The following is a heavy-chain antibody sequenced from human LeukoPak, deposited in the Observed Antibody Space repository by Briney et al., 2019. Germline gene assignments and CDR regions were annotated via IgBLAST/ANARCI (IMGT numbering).Heavy chain of an antibody. CDR1: IGSISSNDYF. CDR3: ARRRSRFYFDY. Sequence: SETLSLTCTVSIGSISSNDYFWGWIRQPPGQGLEWIGSIYYSGSTYYNPSLKSRVTISVDTSKNQFSLKLTSVTAADTAVYYCARRRSRFYFDYWGQGTLVTVSS. J-gene: IGHJ4*02. V-gene: IGHV4-39*01. CDR2: IYYSGST.